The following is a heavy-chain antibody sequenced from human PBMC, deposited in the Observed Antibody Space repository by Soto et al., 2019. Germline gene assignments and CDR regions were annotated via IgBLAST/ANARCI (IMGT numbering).Heavy chain of an antibody. D-gene: IGHD2-15*01. CDR3: ASATVGYCSGGSCYGGWFVP. J-gene: IGHJ5*02. Sequence: QVQLQESGPGLVKPSQTLSLTCTVSGGSISSGDYYWSWIRQPPGKGLEWIGYIYYSGSTYYNPSLKSRVTISVDTSKNQFSLKLSSVTAADTAVYYCASATVGYCSGGSCYGGWFVPWGQGTLVTVSS. CDR1: GGSISSGDYY. V-gene: IGHV4-30-4*01. CDR2: IYYSGST.